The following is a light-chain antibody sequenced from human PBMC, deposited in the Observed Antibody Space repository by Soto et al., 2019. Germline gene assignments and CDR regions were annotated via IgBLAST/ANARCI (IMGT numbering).Light chain of an antibody. CDR2: DAS. V-gene: IGKV1-33*01. J-gene: IGKJ2*01. CDR1: QDISNY. CDR3: QQYDHVLRNT. Sequence: DIQITQSPSSLSASVGDRVTITCQASQDISNYLNWYQQRPGEAPNLLIYDASALAPGVPSRFSGSGSGTDFTLTITSIQPEDAATYYCQQYDHVLRNTFGQGTKLGIK.